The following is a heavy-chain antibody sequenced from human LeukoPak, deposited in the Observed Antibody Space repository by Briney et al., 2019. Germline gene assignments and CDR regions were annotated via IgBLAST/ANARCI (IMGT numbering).Heavy chain of an antibody. V-gene: IGHV3-21*01. CDR1: GFTFSSYS. Sequence: PGGSLRLSCAASGFTFSSYSMNWVRQAPGKGLEWVSSISSSSSYIYYADSVKGRFTISRDNAKNSLYLQMNSLRAEDTAVYYCASPDSGYYPIMGAFDIWGRGTMVTVSS. CDR3: ASPDSGYYPIMGAFDI. CDR2: ISSSSSYI. J-gene: IGHJ3*02. D-gene: IGHD3-22*01.